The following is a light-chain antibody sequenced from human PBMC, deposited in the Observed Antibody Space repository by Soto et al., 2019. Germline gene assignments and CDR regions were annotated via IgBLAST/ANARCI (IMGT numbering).Light chain of an antibody. Sequence: ALTQPASVSGSPGQSITISCTGTSSDVGGYNSVSWYQQYPGKAPKLMIYDVTNRPSGVSNRFSGSKSGNTASLAISGLQAEDEADYYCSSYTGSSTLYVFGTGTKLTVL. CDR2: DVT. CDR1: SSDVGGYNS. J-gene: IGLJ1*01. CDR3: SSYTGSSTLYV. V-gene: IGLV2-14*01.